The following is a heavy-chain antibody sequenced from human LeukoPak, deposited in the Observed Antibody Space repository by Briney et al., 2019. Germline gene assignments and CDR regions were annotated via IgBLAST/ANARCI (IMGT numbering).Heavy chain of an antibody. CDR2: IIPIFGTA. CDR1: GGTFSSYA. CDR3: ARGGGWLQFLDY. Sequence: PGASVKVSCKASGGTFSSYAISWVRQAPGQGREWMGGIIPIFGTANYAQKFHGRVTITRNTSISTAYMELSSLGSEDTAVYYCARGGGWLQFLDYWGQGTLVTVSS. D-gene: IGHD5-24*01. J-gene: IGHJ4*02. V-gene: IGHV1-69*05.